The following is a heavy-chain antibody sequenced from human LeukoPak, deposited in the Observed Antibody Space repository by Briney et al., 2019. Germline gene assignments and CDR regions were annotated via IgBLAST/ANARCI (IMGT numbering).Heavy chain of an antibody. Sequence: GGSLRLSCAASGFTFSGPAMHWVRQAPGKGLEWVSYISSSGSTIYYADSVKGRFTISRDNAKNSLYLQMNSLRAEDTAVYYCARGVVQLWFNYYFDYWGQGTLVTVSS. J-gene: IGHJ4*02. V-gene: IGHV3-48*04. CDR2: ISSSGSTI. CDR1: GFTFSGPA. CDR3: ARGVVQLWFNYYFDY. D-gene: IGHD5-18*01.